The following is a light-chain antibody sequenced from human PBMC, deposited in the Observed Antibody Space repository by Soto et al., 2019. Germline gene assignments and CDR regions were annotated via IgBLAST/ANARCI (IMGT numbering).Light chain of an antibody. CDR3: HQRHRWPIT. CDR2: DAS. J-gene: IGKJ5*01. V-gene: IGKV3-11*01. Sequence: VLTQSPATLSLSPGDRVTLSCRASQTVGRYLRWYHHSPVHEPKLLVYDASNEATGVPARFSGSGSETDFTLTISSLEPEDFAVYYCHQRHRWPITFGQGTRLEIK. CDR1: QTVGRY.